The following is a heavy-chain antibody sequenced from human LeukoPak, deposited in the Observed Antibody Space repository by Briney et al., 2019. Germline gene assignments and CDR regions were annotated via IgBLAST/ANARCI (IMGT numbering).Heavy chain of an antibody. CDR3: GREVCPHCRVDY. J-gene: IGHJ4*02. D-gene: IGHD2-21*02. CDR1: GYTFTNFG. V-gene: IGHV1-18*01. Sequence: ASVKVSCKASGYTFTNFGITWVRQAPGQGLEWLGWISAYDGNTKSAQKLAGRVTMTTDTSTSTAYMELRSLRSDDTAVCYCGREVCPHCRVDYWGQGTLVTVSS. CDR2: ISAYDGNT.